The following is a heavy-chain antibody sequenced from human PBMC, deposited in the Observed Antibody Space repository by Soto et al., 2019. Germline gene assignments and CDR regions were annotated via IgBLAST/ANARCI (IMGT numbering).Heavy chain of an antibody. V-gene: IGHV3-30*18. D-gene: IGHD2-15*01. CDR3: AKDRRDGDFMHILVVDF. CDR2: MSYDETKK. Sequence: QVQLVESGGGVVQPGGSLRLSCATFGFSLSSYAMHWVRQAPGKGLEWVALMSYDETKKYYADSVEGRFTISRDTSMITLFLQMNNLRVEDTAVYYCAKDRRDGDFMHILVVDFWGQGAVVTVSS. J-gene: IGHJ4*02. CDR1: GFSLSSYA.